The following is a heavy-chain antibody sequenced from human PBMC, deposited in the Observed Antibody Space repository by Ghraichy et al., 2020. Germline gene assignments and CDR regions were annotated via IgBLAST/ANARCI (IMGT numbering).Heavy chain of an antibody. CDR1: GGFVSSGSYY. CDR2: IYYSGST. V-gene: IGHV4-61*01. D-gene: IGHD1-26*01. CDR3: ARGYYHDP. Sequence: SETLSLTCTVSGGFVSSGSYYWSWVRQPPGKGLEWIGYIYYSGSTNYNPSLKSRVTISVDTSKNQFSLKLTSVTAADTAVYYCARGYYHDPWGQGTLVTVSS. J-gene: IGHJ5*02.